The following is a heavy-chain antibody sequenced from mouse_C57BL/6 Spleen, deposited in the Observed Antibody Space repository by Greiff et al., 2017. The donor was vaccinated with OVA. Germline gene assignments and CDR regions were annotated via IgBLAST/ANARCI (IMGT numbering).Heavy chain of an antibody. CDR3: ARTRYAYFDV. Sequence: EVQLQQSGPELVKPGASVKISCKASGYTFTDYYMNWVKQSHGKSLEWIGDINPNNGGTSYNQKFKGKATLTVDKSSSTAYMELRSLTSEDSAVYYCARTRYAYFDVWGTGTTVTVSS. D-gene: IGHD1-1*01. V-gene: IGHV1-26*01. CDR2: INPNNGGT. J-gene: IGHJ1*03. CDR1: GYTFTDYY.